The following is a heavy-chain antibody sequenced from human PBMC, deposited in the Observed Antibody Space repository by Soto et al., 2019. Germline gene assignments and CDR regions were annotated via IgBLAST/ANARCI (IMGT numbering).Heavy chain of an antibody. CDR3: ARIVGATDNFDY. Sequence: SVKVSCKASGGTFSSYAISWVRQAPGQGLEWMGGIIPIFGTANYAQKFQGRVTITADKSTSTAFMELSSLRSEDTAVYYCARIVGATDNFDYWGQGTQVTVSS. J-gene: IGHJ4*02. CDR1: GGTFSSYA. CDR2: IIPIFGTA. D-gene: IGHD1-26*01. V-gene: IGHV1-69*06.